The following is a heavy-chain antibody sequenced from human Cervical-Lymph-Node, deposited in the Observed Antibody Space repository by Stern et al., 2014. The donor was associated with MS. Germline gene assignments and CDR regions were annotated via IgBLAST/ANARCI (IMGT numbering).Heavy chain of an antibody. CDR3: MGVGDAMDV. V-gene: IGHV3-30*03. J-gene: IGHJ6*02. Sequence: VQLVESGGGVVPPGRSLRLSCAASGFSISSLGMHWVRQAPGKGLEGGAGISCVGSNKKYGDAVKGRFSISSDNSNNTMYLQMNSLRPEDTAVYYCMGVGDAMDVWGQGTTVIVS. CDR1: GFSISSLG. CDR2: ISCVGSNK.